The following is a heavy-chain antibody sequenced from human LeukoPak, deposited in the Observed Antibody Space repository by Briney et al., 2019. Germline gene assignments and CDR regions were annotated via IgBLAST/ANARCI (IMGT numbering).Heavy chain of an antibody. CDR3: ASRWVLCSTSCYRYDY. J-gene: IGHJ4*02. V-gene: IGHV4-34*01. CDR1: GGSFSGYY. CDR2: INHSGST. D-gene: IGHD2-2*02. Sequence: SETLSLTCAVYGGSFSGYYWSWIRQPPGKGLEWIGEINHSGSTNYNPSLKSRVTIAVDTSKNQFSLKLSAVTAADTAVYYCASRWVLCSTSCYRYDYWGEGTLVSVSS.